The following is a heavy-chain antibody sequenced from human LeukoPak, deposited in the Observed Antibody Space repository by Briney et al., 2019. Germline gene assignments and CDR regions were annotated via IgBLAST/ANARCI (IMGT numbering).Heavy chain of an antibody. Sequence: PSETLSLTCTVSGGSISSYYWSWIRQPPGKGLEWIGYIYYSGSTNYNPPLTSRVTISVDTSKNQFSLKLSSVTAADTAVYFCARRTYYYDSSGYYYYYMDVWGKGTTVTVSS. CDR3: ARRTYYYDSSGYYYYYMDV. J-gene: IGHJ6*03. CDR1: GGSISSYY. D-gene: IGHD3-22*01. V-gene: IGHV4-59*08. CDR2: IYYSGST.